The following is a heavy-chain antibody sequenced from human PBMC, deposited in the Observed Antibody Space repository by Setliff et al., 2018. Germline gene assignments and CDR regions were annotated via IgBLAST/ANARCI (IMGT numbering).Heavy chain of an antibody. J-gene: IGHJ4*02. CDR3: ARGPSNYDLLTGCDC. Sequence: ASVKVSCKASGYTFTTYYMHWVRQAPGQGLEWMGIINPSGGTTSYAQKFQGRVTMTRDTSITAAYMELSRLRSDDSAVYYCARGPSNYDLLTGCDCWGQGTLVTVSS. V-gene: IGHV1-46*01. CDR2: INPSGGTT. CDR1: GYTFTTYY. D-gene: IGHD3-9*01.